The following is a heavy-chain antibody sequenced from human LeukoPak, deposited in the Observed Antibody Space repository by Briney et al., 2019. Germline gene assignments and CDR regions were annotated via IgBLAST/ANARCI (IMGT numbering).Heavy chain of an antibody. Sequence: PGGSLRLSCAASGFTFTGSAMSWVRQAPGKGLEWVSVISGSGHTTYYADSVKGRFTISRDNSKNTLYLQMKSLRAEDTAVYYCAKGGGYEAQYYYYYLDVWGKGTTVTISS. J-gene: IGHJ6*03. V-gene: IGHV3-23*01. CDR3: AKGGGYEAQYYYYYLDV. CDR1: GFTFTGSA. D-gene: IGHD5-12*01. CDR2: ISGSGHTT.